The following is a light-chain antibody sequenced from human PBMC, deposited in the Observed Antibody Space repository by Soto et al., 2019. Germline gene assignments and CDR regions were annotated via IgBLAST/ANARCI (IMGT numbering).Light chain of an antibody. V-gene: IGKV1-39*01. CDR1: QSISSY. Sequence: DIQMTQSPSSLSASVGDRVTITCRASQSISSYLNWYQQKPGKAPKILIYAASSLQSGVPSRFSGSGSGTDFTLNISSLQPEDFATYYCQQSYSTLTFGGGTKVEIK. J-gene: IGKJ4*01. CDR3: QQSYSTLT. CDR2: AAS.